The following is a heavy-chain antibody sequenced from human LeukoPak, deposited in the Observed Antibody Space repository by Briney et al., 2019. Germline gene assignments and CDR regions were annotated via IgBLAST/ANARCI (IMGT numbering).Heavy chain of an antibody. J-gene: IGHJ4*02. D-gene: IGHD6-13*01. V-gene: IGHV4-38-2*02. CDR1: GYSISSGYY. CDR3: AREKMSSSWHAPFFDC. CDR2: IYTSGST. Sequence: SGTLSLSCAVSGYSISSGYYWVWIRQPPGRGREWTGLIYTSGSTNYNPSRKSRVTMSVDTSKNQLSLNLNSVTAADTAVYYCAREKMSSSWHAPFFDCWGQGTLVTVSS.